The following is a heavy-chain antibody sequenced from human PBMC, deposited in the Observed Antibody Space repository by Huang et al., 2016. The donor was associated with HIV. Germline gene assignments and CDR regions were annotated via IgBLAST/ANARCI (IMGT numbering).Heavy chain of an antibody. CDR3: ARQWTILEWLLGLDV. V-gene: IGHV4-34*02. D-gene: IGHD3-3*01. Sequence: QMQLQQRGAGLLKPSETLSLTCGVSGGSFTGNYLTWIRQAPGKGLEWIGEVNDSGATNYTPSLNGRVTISLDKSNRELSRNLRSVTAADTAVYYCARQWTILEWLLGLDVWGQGTTVIVSS. CDR2: VNDSGAT. CDR1: GGSFTGNY. J-gene: IGHJ6*02.